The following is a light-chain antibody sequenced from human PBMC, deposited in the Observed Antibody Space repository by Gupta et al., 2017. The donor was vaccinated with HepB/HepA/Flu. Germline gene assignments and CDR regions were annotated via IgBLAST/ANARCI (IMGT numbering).Light chain of an antibody. J-gene: IGLJ3*02. CDR2: GNN. V-gene: IGLV1-47*01. Sequence: QSVLTQPPSASRSPAQKVTISCSGSSSNIGSNYVYWYQQLPGTAPKLLIYGNNKRPSGVPDRFSGSKSGTSASLGITGLQSGDEADYYWGAWDDSLSGGVFGGGIKLTVL. CDR1: SSNIGSNY. CDR3: GAWDDSLSGGV.